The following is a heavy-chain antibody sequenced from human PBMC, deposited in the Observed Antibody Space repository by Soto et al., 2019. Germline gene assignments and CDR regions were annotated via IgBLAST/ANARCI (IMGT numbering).Heavy chain of an antibody. CDR1: NGSISDYY. J-gene: IGHJ6*02. CDR2: IFASGST. D-gene: IGHD3-16*01. Sequence: QVQPQESGPGLVTPSETLSLTCTVSNGSISDYYWSWIRQPAGKGLEWIGRIFASGSTNYNPSLKSRVPMSVDTSKNQFSLRLRSVTAADTAVYYCARDGGRMMITSMDVWGQGTTVTVSS. CDR3: ARDGGRMMITSMDV. V-gene: IGHV4-4*07.